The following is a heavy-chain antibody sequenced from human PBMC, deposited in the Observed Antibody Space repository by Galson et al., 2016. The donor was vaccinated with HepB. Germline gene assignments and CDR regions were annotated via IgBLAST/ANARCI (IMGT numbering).Heavy chain of an antibody. CDR3: ATEYSSGWYSSKYFQH. V-gene: IGHV3-74*01. Sequence: SLRLSCAASGFTFRSYWMHWVRQAPGKGLVWVSRIKGDESTTNYADSVKGRFTISRDNAKNTLYLQMNSLRAEDAAVYYCATEYSSGWYSSKYFQHWGQGTLVTVSS. J-gene: IGHJ1*01. D-gene: IGHD6-19*01. CDR2: IKGDESTT. CDR1: GFTFRSYW.